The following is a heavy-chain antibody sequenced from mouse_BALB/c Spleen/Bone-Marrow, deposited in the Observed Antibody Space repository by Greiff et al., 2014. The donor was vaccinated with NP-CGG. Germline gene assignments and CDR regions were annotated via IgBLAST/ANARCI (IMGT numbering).Heavy chain of an antibody. CDR3: ARDINYDIYWYFDV. CDR2: IRNKAKGYTS. D-gene: IGHD2-4*01. CDR1: GFTFTDYY. Sequence: EVQLVESGGGLVQPGGSLRLSCATSGFTFTDYYMSWVRQPPGKALEWLGFIRNKAKGYTSENSASVKGRVTISRDNSQSILYLQMNTLRAEDSATYYCARDINYDIYWYFDVWGAGTTVTVSS. J-gene: IGHJ1*01. V-gene: IGHV7-3*02.